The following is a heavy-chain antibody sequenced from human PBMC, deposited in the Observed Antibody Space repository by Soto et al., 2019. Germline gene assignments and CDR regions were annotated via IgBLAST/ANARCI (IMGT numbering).Heavy chain of an antibody. Sequence: QVQLEQWGAGLLKPSETLSLTCAVYGGSFSGYYWSWIRQPPGKGLEWIGEINHSGSTNYNPTLKGPVTISVAPAKHQFSLNLYSVTAADTAVYYCAGGRGLRQSFDYWGQGTLVTVSA. CDR1: GGSFSGYY. CDR2: INHSGST. CDR3: AGGRGLRQSFDY. J-gene: IGHJ4*02. D-gene: IGHD5-12*01. V-gene: IGHV4-34*02.